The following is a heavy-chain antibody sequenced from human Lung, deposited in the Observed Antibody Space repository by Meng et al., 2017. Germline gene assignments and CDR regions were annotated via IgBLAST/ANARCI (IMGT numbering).Heavy chain of an antibody. CDR1: GYTFTTYG. CDR3: ARDRQWLFDY. D-gene: IGHD6-19*01. Sequence: QVHLVPAGLEVKKPWASVKVSCKASGYTFTTYGISWLRQAPGQGLEWMGWIDPGNGNRDFAEKFQDRLTMSNDTSSSTVYMELTRLTSDDTAVYYCARDRQWLFDYWGQGALVTVSS. V-gene: IGHV1-18*01. CDR2: IDPGNGNR. J-gene: IGHJ4*02.